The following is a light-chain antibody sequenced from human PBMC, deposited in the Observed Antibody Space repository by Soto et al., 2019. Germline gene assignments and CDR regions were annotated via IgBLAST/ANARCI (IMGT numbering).Light chain of an antibody. Sequence: EIVLTQSPGTLSLSPGERATLSCRASQSVGSNVAWYQQKPGQPPRLLIYGASTRAAGVPARFSGSGYGRQFSLTISSLQSEDFAIYHCQQHNNWPPWTFGQGTKVEV. CDR1: QSVGSN. CDR2: GAS. J-gene: IGKJ1*01. V-gene: IGKV3-15*01. CDR3: QQHNNWPPWT.